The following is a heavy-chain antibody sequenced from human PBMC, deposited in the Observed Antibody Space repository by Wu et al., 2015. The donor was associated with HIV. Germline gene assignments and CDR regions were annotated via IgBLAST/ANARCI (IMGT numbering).Heavy chain of an antibody. CDR2: ILATHGAT. CDR1: GGTFSSSVINSNYV. CDR3: ARGPDYGDSNSFDP. D-gene: IGHD4-17*01. J-gene: IGHJ5*02. V-gene: IGHV1-69*11. Sequence: QVQLVQSGAEVKKPGSSVKVSCKASGGTFSSSVINSNYVISWVRQAPGQGLEWMGRILATHGATNYAQKFQGRVTITADESTSTAYMEVSRLTSEDTAIYYCARGPDYGDSNSFDPWAREPWSPSPQ.